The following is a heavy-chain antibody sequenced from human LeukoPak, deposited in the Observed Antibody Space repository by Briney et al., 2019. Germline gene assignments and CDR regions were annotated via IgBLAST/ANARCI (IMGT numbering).Heavy chain of an antibody. V-gene: IGHV3-7*05. J-gene: IGHJ4*02. CDR2: IKQDGSDK. CDR1: GVTFGSIW. Sequence: GGSLSLSCAASGVTFGSIWMTWVPQAPGKWLEWVANIKQDGSDKYYVDSVKGRFTISRDNAKNSVYLQMNSLRAEDTAVYYCATGGGFQIGARPGYWGQGTLVTVSS. D-gene: IGHD6-6*01. CDR3: ATGGGFQIGARPGY.